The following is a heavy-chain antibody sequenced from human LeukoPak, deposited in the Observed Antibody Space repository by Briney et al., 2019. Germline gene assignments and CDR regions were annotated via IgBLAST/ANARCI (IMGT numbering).Heavy chain of an antibody. D-gene: IGHD3-3*01. J-gene: IGHJ5*02. Sequence: GRSLRLSCAASGFTFSSYAMHWVRQAPGKGLEWVAVISYDGSTKYYADSVKGRFTISRDNSKNTLYLQMNSLRAEDTAVYYCARDQDWVLRFLEWLTPWFDPWGQGTLVTVSS. CDR2: ISYDGSTK. CDR1: GFTFSSYA. V-gene: IGHV3-30*01. CDR3: ARDQDWVLRFLEWLTPWFDP.